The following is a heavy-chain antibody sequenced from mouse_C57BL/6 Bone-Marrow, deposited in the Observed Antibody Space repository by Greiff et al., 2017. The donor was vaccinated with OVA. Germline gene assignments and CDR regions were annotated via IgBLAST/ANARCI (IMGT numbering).Heavy chain of an antibody. J-gene: IGHJ1*03. CDR3: AREDDYGSSYGLWYFDV. CDR1: GYTFTSYW. Sequence: QVQLQQPGAELVMPGASVKLSCKASGYTFTSYWMHWVKQRPGQGLEWIGEIDPSDSYTNYNQKFKGKSTLTVDKSSSTAYMQLSSLTSEDSAVYYCAREDDYGSSYGLWYFDVWGTGTTVTVSS. D-gene: IGHD1-1*01. CDR2: IDPSDSYT. V-gene: IGHV1-69*01.